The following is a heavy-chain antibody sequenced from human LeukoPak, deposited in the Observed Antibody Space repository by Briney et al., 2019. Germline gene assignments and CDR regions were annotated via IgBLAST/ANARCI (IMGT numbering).Heavy chain of an antibody. Sequence: GGSLTLSCAASGFTFSSYAMHWVRQAPGKGLEYVSSVISNGGSTYYANSVKGRFTISRDNSKNTLYLQMGSLRAEEMAVYYCARGALGYCSSTSCFATQFGAWGQGTLVTVSS. D-gene: IGHD2-2*01. CDR2: VISNGGST. CDR1: GFTFSSYA. CDR3: ARGALGYCSSTSCFATQFGA. V-gene: IGHV3-64*01. J-gene: IGHJ5*02.